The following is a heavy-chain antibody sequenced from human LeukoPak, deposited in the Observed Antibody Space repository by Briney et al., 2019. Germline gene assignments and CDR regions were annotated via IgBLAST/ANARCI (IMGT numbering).Heavy chain of an antibody. CDR1: GFTFSSYW. CDR2: IKQDGSEK. Sequence: GRSLRLSCAASGFTFSSYWMSWVRQAPGKGLEWVANIKQDGSEKYYVDSVKGRFTISRDNAKNSLYLQMNSLRAEDTAVYYCAKDWTGSSVYYFDSWGQGTLVTVSS. D-gene: IGHD3/OR15-3a*01. V-gene: IGHV3-7*03. CDR3: AKDWTGSSVYYFDS. J-gene: IGHJ4*02.